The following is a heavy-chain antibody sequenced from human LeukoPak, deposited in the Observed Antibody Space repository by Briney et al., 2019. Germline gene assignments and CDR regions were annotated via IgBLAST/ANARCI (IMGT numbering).Heavy chain of an antibody. V-gene: IGHV1-8*03. CDR3: ARGGATVTTHFDY. J-gene: IGHJ4*02. CDR1: GYTFTSYG. D-gene: IGHD4-17*01. CDR2: MNPNSGNT. Sequence: ASVKVSCKASGYTFTSYGISWVRQATGQGLEWMGWMNPNSGNTGYAQKFQGRVTITRNTSISTAYMELRSLRSDDTAVYYCARGGATVTTHFDYWGLGTLVTVSS.